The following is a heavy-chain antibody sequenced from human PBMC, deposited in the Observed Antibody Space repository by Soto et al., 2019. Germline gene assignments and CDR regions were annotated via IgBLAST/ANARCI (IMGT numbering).Heavy chain of an antibody. CDR2: ISGSGGST. J-gene: IGHJ4*02. CDR1: GFTFSSYA. D-gene: IGHD3-9*01. CDR3: AKPLLRYFDWLPY. Sequence: EVQLLESGGGLVQPGGSLRLSCAASGFTFSSYAMSWVRQAPGKGLEWVSAISGSGGSTYYADSVKGRFTIDRDNSKNTLYLQMNSLRAEETAVYYCAKPLLRYFDWLPYWGKGTLVTVSS. V-gene: IGHV3-23*01.